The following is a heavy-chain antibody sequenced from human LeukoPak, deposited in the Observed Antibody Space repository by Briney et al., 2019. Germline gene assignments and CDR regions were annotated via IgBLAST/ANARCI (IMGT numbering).Heavy chain of an antibody. Sequence: GGSLRLSCAASGFIFSSYAMSWVRQAPGKGLEWVSTINRSGDSTYYADSVKGRFTISRDNSKNTLYLQMNSLRADDTALYYCAKGKTTVTTAWGYWGQGTLVTVSS. D-gene: IGHD4-17*01. V-gene: IGHV3-23*01. CDR2: INRSGDST. CDR1: GFIFSSYA. J-gene: IGHJ4*02. CDR3: AKGKTTVTTAWGY.